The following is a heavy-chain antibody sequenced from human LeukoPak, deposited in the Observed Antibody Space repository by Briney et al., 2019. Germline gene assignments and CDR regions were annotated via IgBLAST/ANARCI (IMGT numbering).Heavy chain of an antibody. V-gene: IGHV3-30*18. CDR2: ISYDGSNK. J-gene: IGHJ6*02. Sequence: GGSLRLACAASGFTFSSYGMHWVSQAPGKGLEGVAVISYDGSNKYYADSVKGRFTISRDNSKNTLYQQMNSLRAEDTAVYYCAKDIEEQWLVRTSPYYGMDVWGQGTTVTVSS. CDR3: AKDIEEQWLVRTSPYYGMDV. CDR1: GFTFSSYG. D-gene: IGHD6-19*01.